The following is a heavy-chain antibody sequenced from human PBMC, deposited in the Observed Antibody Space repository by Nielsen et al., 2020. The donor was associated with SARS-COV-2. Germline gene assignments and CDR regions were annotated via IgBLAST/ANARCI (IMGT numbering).Heavy chain of an antibody. CDR1: GDSVSSSSAA. CDR2: TYYRSKWYN. CDR3: ARDAPDSSGYHDY. Sequence: SETLSLTCAISGDSVSSSSAAWNWIRQSPSRGLEWLGRTYYRSKWYNDYAVSVKSRITINPDTSKNQFSLHLNSVTPEDTAVYYCARDAPDSSGYHDYWGQGTLVTVSS. V-gene: IGHV6-1*01. J-gene: IGHJ4*02. D-gene: IGHD3-22*01.